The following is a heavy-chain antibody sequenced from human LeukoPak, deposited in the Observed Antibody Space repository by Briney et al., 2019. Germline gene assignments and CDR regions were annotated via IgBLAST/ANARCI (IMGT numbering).Heavy chain of an antibody. J-gene: IGHJ5*02. CDR1: GGSFSGYY. D-gene: IGHD5-18*01. CDR3: ARKRLNSYGLMRTSNWFDP. V-gene: IGHV4-34*01. Sequence: SETLSFTCAVYGGSFSGYYWSGIRQPPGKGLEWIGEINHSGSTNYNPSLKSRVTISVDTSKNQFSLKLSSVTAADTAVYYCARKRLNSYGLMRTSNWFDPWGQGTLVTVSS. CDR2: INHSGST.